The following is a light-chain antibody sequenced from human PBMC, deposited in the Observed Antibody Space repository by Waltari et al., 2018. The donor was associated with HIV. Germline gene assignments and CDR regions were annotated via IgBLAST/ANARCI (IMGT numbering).Light chain of an antibody. J-gene: IGLJ3*02. CDR3: AAWDDSLSGWV. CDR2: RNN. CDR1: SSNIGSNY. Sequence: QSVLTQPPSASGTPGQRVTISCSGSSSNIGSNYVYWYQQLPGTTPKLLIYRNNPRPSGVPDRCSGSKSGTSASLAISGLRSEDEADYYCAAWDDSLSGWVFGGGTKLTVL. V-gene: IGLV1-47*01.